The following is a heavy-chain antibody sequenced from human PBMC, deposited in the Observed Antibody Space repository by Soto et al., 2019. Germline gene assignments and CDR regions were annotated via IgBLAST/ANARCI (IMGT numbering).Heavy chain of an antibody. J-gene: IGHJ4*02. CDR1: GGSFSGYY. Sequence: KPSETLSLTCAVYGGSFSGYYWSWIRQPPGKGLEWIGEINHSGSTNYNPSLKSRVTISVDTSKNQFSLKLSSVTAADTAVYYCASGYYYDSRFDYWGQGTLVTVSS. CDR3: ASGYYYDSRFDY. D-gene: IGHD3-22*01. V-gene: IGHV4-34*01. CDR2: INHSGST.